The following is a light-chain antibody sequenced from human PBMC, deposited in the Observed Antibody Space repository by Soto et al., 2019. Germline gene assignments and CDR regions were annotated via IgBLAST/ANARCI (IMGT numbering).Light chain of an antibody. CDR2: GAS. CDR3: QQYETSPRT. J-gene: IGKJ1*01. V-gene: IGKV3-20*01. Sequence: EIVLTQSPGTLSLSPGERTTLSCSASQSVSSNFLDWYQQKPGQAPRLLIYGASSRATGIPDRFSGSGSGTDFTLTISRLEPEDFAVYYCQQYETSPRTFGQGTKVEI. CDR1: QSVSSNF.